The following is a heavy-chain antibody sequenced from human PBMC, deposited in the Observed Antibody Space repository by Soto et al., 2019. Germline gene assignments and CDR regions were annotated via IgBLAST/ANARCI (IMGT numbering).Heavy chain of an antibody. CDR3: ARALPPPAAAGTNYYGMDV. CDR2: IDPSDSYT. V-gene: IGHV5-10-1*01. D-gene: IGHD6-13*01. CDR1: GYSFTSYW. J-gene: IGHJ6*02. Sequence: HGESLKISCKGSGYSFTSYWISWVRQMPGKGLEWMGRIDPSDSYTNYSPSFQGHVTISADKSISTAYLQWSSLKASDTAMYYCARALPPPAAAGTNYYGMDVWGQGTTVTVSS.